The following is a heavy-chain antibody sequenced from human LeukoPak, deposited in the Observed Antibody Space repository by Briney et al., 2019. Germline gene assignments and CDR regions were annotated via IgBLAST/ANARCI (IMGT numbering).Heavy chain of an antibody. Sequence: ASETLSLTCTVSGGSISSSSYYWGWIRQPPGKGLEWIGSIYYSGSTYYNPSLKSRVTISVDTSKNQFSLKLSSVTAADTAAYYCARLPDSSSSGRYYYYYMDAWGKGTTVTVSS. CDR1: GGSISSSSYY. D-gene: IGHD6-6*01. CDR2: IYYSGST. V-gene: IGHV4-39*01. J-gene: IGHJ6*03. CDR3: ARLPDSSSSGRYYYYYMDA.